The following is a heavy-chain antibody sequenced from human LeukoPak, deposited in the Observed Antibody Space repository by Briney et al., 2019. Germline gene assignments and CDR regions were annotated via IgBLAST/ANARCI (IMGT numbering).Heavy chain of an antibody. Sequence: GGSLRLSCAASGFTFSTYSMNWVRQAPGKGLEWVSYISSSTTYIYYADSVEGRFTISRDNAKNSLYLQMNSLRAEDTSVYYCARDRGYCSGGSCYSNAFDIWGQGTMVTVSS. V-gene: IGHV3-21*01. CDR3: ARDRGYCSGGSCYSNAFDI. D-gene: IGHD2-15*01. CDR2: ISSSTTYI. CDR1: GFTFSTYS. J-gene: IGHJ3*02.